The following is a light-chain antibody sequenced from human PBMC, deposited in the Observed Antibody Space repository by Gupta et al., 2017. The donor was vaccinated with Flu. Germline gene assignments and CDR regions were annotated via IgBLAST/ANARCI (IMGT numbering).Light chain of an antibody. Sequence: SYVLTQPPSVSGAAGQTASITCGGNNIGSKNVKWYQQKPGQAPVLVVYDDSDRPSGIPERFSGSNSGNTATLTISSVEAGDEADYSCQVWDSSSDHPVFGGGTKLTVL. V-gene: IGLV3-21*02. CDR2: DDS. CDR1: NIGSKN. CDR3: QVWDSSSDHPV. J-gene: IGLJ3*02.